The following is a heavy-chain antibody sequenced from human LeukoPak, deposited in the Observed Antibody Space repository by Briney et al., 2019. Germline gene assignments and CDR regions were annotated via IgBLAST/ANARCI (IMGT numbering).Heavy chain of an antibody. Sequence: PSETLSLTCAVSGGSISSGGYSWSWIRQPPGKGLEWIGYIYYSGSTYYNPSLKSRVTISVDTSNNQFSLKLSSVTAADTAVYYCARLYYYDSSGYYMDVWGKGTTVTVSS. CDR3: ARLYYYDSSGYYMDV. V-gene: IGHV4-30-4*07. CDR2: IYYSGST. D-gene: IGHD3-22*01. CDR1: GGSISSGGYS. J-gene: IGHJ6*03.